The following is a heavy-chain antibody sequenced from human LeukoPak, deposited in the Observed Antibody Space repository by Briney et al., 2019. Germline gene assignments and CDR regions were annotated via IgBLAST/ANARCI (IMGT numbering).Heavy chain of an antibody. D-gene: IGHD6-13*01. V-gene: IGHV4-39*01. CDR3: ARLSSSSNDAFDI. Sequence: SETLSLTCTVSGGSISSSSYYWGWIRQPPGKGLEWIGSIYYSGSTYYNPSLKSRVTISVDTSKNQFSLELSSVTAADTAVYYCARLSSSSNDAFDIWGQGTMVTVSS. CDR1: GGSISSSSYY. CDR2: IYYSGST. J-gene: IGHJ3*02.